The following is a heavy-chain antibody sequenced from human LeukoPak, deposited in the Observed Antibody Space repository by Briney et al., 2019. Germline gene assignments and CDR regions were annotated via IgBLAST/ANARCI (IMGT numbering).Heavy chain of an antibody. Sequence: ASVKVSCKASGYTFTSYYMNWVRQAPGQGLEWMGIINPSGGSTSYAQKFQGRVTMTRDTSTSAVYMELSSLRSEDTAVYYCARDLLVGWLQLNRDAFDIWGQGTMVTVSS. CDR3: ARDLLVGWLQLNRDAFDI. CDR1: GYTFTSYY. D-gene: IGHD5-24*01. J-gene: IGHJ3*02. CDR2: INPSGGST. V-gene: IGHV1-46*01.